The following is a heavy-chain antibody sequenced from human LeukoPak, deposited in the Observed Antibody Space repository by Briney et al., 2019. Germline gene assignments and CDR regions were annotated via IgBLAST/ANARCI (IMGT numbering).Heavy chain of an antibody. J-gene: IGHJ4*02. CDR3: ATPIYFIAALDY. CDR2: FDPEDGET. CDR1: GYTLTELS. V-gene: IGHV1-24*01. Sequence: GASVKVSCKVSGYTLTELSMHWVRQAPGKGLEWMGGFDPEDGETIYAQKFQGRVTMSEDTSTDTAYMELSSLRSEDTAVYYCATPIYFIAALDYWGQGTLVTVSS. D-gene: IGHD6-6*01.